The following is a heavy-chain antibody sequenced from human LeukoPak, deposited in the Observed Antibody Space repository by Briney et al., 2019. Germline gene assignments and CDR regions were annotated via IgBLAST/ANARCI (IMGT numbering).Heavy chain of an antibody. D-gene: IGHD3-10*01. V-gene: IGHV4-61*02. CDR2: IYPSGST. CDR1: GDSISSGSFY. J-gene: IGHJ4*02. Sequence: PSQTLSLTCSVSGDSISSGSFYWSWIRQPAGRGLEWIGRIYPSGSTNYNPSLKSRVTISLDTSKNQFSLKLSSVTAADTAVYYCARGTYGSGSYKYWGQGTLVTVTS. CDR3: ARGTYGSGSYKY.